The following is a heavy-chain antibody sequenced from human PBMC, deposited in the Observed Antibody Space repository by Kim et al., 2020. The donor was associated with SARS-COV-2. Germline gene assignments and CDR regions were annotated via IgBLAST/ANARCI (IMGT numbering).Heavy chain of an antibody. CDR1: GYRFTTYW. Sequence: GESLKISCKGSGYRFTTYWISWVRQMPGKGLEWMGRVDPSDSYTNYSPSFQGHVTISVDKSINTAYLQWSSLKASDTAMYYCARLMAYDDSIDPNDYWGQ. J-gene: IGHJ4*02. CDR3: ARLMAYDDSIDPNDY. D-gene: IGHD3-22*01. V-gene: IGHV5-10-1*01. CDR2: VDPSDSYT.